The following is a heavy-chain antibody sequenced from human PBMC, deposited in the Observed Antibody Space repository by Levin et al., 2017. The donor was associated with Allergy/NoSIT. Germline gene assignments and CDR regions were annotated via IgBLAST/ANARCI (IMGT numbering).Heavy chain of an antibody. CDR1: GFTFDDYG. V-gene: IGHV3-20*04. D-gene: IGHD3-9*01. CDR3: ARPAGPLRYFDWFHYYYYMDV. CDR2: INWNGGST. J-gene: IGHJ6*03. Sequence: GGSLRLSCAASGFTFDDYGMSWVRQAPGKGLEWVSGINWNGGSTGYADSVKGRFTISRDNAKNSLYLQMNSLRAEDTALYYCARPAGPLRYFDWFHYYYYMDVWGKGTTVTVSS.